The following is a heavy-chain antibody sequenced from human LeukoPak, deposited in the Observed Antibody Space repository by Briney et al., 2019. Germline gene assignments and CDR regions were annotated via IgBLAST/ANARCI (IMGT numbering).Heavy chain of an antibody. CDR2: ISYDGSNK. J-gene: IGHJ6*02. V-gene: IGHV3-30*18. CDR1: GFIFSSYA. D-gene: IGHD1-1*01. CDR3: AKVQTSNYYYYYGMDV. Sequence: GGSLRLSCAASGFIFSSYAMHWVRQAPGKGLEWVAVISYDGSNKYYADSVKGRFTISRDNSKNTLYLQMSSLRPEDTAVYYCAKVQTSNYYYYYGMDVWGQGTTVTVSS.